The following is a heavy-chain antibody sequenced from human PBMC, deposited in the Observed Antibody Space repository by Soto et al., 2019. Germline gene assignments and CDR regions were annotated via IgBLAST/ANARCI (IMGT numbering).Heavy chain of an antibody. J-gene: IGHJ6*03. CDR3: AKRRTAAGSFYYYMDV. CDR1: GFTFSSYA. CDR2: ISGSGGST. Sequence: GGSLRLSCAASGFTFSSYAMSWVRQAPGKGLEWVSAISGSGGSTYYADSVKGRFTISRDNSKNTLYLQMNSLRAEDTAVYYCAKRRTAAGSFYYYMDVWGKGTTVTVSS. V-gene: IGHV3-23*01. D-gene: IGHD6-13*01.